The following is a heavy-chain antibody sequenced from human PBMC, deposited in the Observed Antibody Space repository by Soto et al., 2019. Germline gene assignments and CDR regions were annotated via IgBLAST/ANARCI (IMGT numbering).Heavy chain of an antibody. D-gene: IGHD6-13*01. V-gene: IGHV3-21*01. CDR2: ISSSSSYI. CDR1: GFTFSSYS. J-gene: IGHJ6*02. Sequence: GGSLRLSCAASGFTFSSYSMNWVRQAPGKGLEWVSSISSSSSYIYYADSVKGRFTISRDNAKNSLYLQMNSLRAEDTAVYYCARGATGYSSSLYYSGMDVWGQGTTVTVSS. CDR3: ARGATGYSSSLYYSGMDV.